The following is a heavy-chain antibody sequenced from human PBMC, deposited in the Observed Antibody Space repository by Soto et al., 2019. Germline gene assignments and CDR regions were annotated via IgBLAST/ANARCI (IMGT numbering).Heavy chain of an antibody. J-gene: IGHJ6*02. CDR3: ARDLSTGWDFWSGSYGMDV. Sequence: SSVKVSCKASGYTFTSYGISWVRQAPGQGLEWMGWISAYNGNTNYAQKLQGRVTMTTDTSTSTAYMELRSLRSDDTAVYYCARDLSTGWDFWSGSYGMDVWGQGTTVTVS. CDR1: GYTFTSYG. CDR2: ISAYNGNT. D-gene: IGHD3-3*01. V-gene: IGHV1-18*01.